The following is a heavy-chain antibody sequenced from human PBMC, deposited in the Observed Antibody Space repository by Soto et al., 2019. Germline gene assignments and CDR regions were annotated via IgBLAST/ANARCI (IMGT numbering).Heavy chain of an antibody. CDR2: ISAYNGNT. CDR3: AREMTTVTFFDY. J-gene: IGHJ4*02. V-gene: IGHV1-18*04. D-gene: IGHD4-17*01. Sequence: ASVKVSCKASGYSFTNYGITWVRQAPGQGLEWMGWISAYNGNTNNAQNLQGRVTMTIDTSTSTAYMELRSLTSDDTAVYYCAREMTTVTFFDYWVQGTLVTVSS. CDR1: GYSFTNYG.